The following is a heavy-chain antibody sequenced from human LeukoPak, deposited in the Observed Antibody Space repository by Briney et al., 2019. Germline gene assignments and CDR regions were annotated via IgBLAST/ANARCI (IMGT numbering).Heavy chain of an antibody. CDR2: IYPGDSDT. CDR3: ARRRKQWLAPYYFDY. Sequence: GESLKISFKGSGYSFTSYWIGWVRQMPGKGLEWMGIIYPGDSDTRYSPSFQGQVTISADKSISTAYLQRSSLKASDTAMYYCARRRKQWLAPYYFDYWGQGTLVTVSS. J-gene: IGHJ4*02. V-gene: IGHV5-51*01. CDR1: GYSFTSYW. D-gene: IGHD6-19*01.